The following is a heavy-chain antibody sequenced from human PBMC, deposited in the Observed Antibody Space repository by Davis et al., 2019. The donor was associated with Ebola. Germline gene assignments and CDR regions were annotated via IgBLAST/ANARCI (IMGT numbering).Heavy chain of an antibody. CDR1: GFTFSSYN. J-gene: IGHJ4*02. D-gene: IGHD3-10*01. CDR3: AGRTYGSGSY. V-gene: IGHV3-48*01. Sequence: GESLKISCAASGFTFSSYNMNWVRLAPGKGLEWISYITTSSDTIYYADSVKGRFTISRDSARSTLYLQMNSLRADDTAVYYCAGRTYGSGSYWGQGTLVTVSS. CDR2: ITTSSDTI.